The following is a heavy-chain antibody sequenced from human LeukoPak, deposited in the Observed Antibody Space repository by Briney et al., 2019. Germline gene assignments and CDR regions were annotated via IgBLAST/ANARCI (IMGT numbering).Heavy chain of an antibody. V-gene: IGHV1-46*01. CDR1: GYTFTSYY. J-gene: IGHJ5*02. Sequence: ASVKVCCKASGYTFTSYYMHWVRQAPGQGLEWMGIINPSGGSTSYAQKFQGRVTMTRDTSTSTVYMELSSLRSEDTAIYFCARDPTVITSSRITIFGVVKSPHNWFDPWGQGTQVTVSS. CDR2: INPSGGST. CDR3: ARDPTVITSSRITIFGVVKSPHNWFDP. D-gene: IGHD3-3*01.